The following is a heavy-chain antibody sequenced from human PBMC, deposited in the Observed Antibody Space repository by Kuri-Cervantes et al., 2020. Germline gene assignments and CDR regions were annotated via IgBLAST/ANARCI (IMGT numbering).Heavy chain of an antibody. D-gene: IGHD2-15*01. J-gene: IGHJ4*02. CDR3: AKGGGGSYYSPLDC. CDR2: IWYDGSNK. CDR1: GFTFSSYG. Sequence: GESLKISCAASGFTFSSYGMHWVRQAPGKGLEWVTIIWYDGSNKYYADSVKGRFTISRDTSKNTVYLQMNSLRADDTAVYYCAKGGGGSYYSPLDCWGQGTLVTVSS. V-gene: IGHV3-33*06.